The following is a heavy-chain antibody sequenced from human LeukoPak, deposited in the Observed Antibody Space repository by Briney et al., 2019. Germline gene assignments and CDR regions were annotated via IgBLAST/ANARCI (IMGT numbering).Heavy chain of an antibody. CDR3: ARGTGRYLAPDF. CDR2: IDPSDSYT. V-gene: IGHV5-10-1*01. Sequence: GESLKISCKASGYSIITYWITWVRQMPGKGLEWMGRIDPSDSYTNYSPSFQGHVTISADKSISTAYLQWSSLKASDTAMYYCARGTGRYLAPDFWGQGTLVTVSS. J-gene: IGHJ4*02. CDR1: GYSIITYW. D-gene: IGHD1-1*01.